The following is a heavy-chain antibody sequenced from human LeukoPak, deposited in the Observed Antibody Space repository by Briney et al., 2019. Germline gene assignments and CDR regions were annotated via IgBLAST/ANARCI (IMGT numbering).Heavy chain of an antibody. J-gene: IGHJ4*02. D-gene: IGHD6-6*01. CDR1: GGSISSGDW. Sequence: SETLSLTCAVSGGSISSGDWWSWVRQPPGKGLEWIGEIYHTGTTNYNPSLQSRVTISVDTSKNQFSLKVSSVTAADTAVYYCARRGASSSEEYWGQGTLVIVSS. CDR2: IYHTGTT. CDR3: ARRGASSSEEY. V-gene: IGHV4-4*02.